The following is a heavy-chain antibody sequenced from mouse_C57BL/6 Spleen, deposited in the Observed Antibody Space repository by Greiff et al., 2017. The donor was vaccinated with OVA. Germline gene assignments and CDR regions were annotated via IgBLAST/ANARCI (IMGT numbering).Heavy chain of an antibody. CDR3: ARRYYGYDGDHHDAMDY. CDR2: IVASDSYT. V-gene: IGHV1-50*01. D-gene: IGHD2-2*01. J-gene: IGHJ4*01. CDR1: GYTFTSYW. Sequence: VQLQQPGAELVKPGASVKLSCKASGYTFTSYWMQWVKQRPGQGLEWIGEIVASDSYTHYNQKVKGKATLTVDTSSSTDYMQLSSLTSEDSAVYDCARRYYGYDGDHHDAMDYWGQGTTVTVSS.